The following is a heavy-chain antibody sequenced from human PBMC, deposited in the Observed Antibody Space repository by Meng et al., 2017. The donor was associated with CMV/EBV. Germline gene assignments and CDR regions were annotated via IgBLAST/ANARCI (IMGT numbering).Heavy chain of an antibody. V-gene: IGHV4-34*01. D-gene: IGHD3-22*01. Sequence: GSLRLSCAVYGGSFSGYYWSWIRQPPGKELEWIGEINHSGSTNYNPSLKSRVTISVDTSKNQFSLKLSSVTAADTAVYYCARSKMMGSITMIVRGFDPWGQGTLVTVSS. CDR1: GGSFSGYY. CDR3: ARSKMMGSITMIVRGFDP. CDR2: INHSGST. J-gene: IGHJ5*02.